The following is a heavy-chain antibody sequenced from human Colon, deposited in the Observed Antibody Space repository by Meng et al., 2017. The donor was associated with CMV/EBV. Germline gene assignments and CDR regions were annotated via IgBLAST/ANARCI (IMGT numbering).Heavy chain of an antibody. D-gene: IGHD3-3*01. Sequence: AAGFTFSSYAMMCFRQAPGRRLEWCSVISSGSTTTYYSDSVKSRFTISRDNSKNIVYLQINSLEAEETALYYCAKGREYIDFWSGFTWGQGTLVTVSS. CDR3: AKGREYIDFWSGFT. J-gene: IGHJ4*02. CDR1: GFTFSSYA. V-gene: IGHV3-23*03. CDR2: ISSGSTTT.